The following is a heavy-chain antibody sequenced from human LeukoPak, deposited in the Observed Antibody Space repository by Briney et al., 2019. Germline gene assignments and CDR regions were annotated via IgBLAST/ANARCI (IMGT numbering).Heavy chain of an antibody. V-gene: IGHV3-33*01. J-gene: IGHJ5*02. D-gene: IGHD6-13*01. CDR1: GFTFTNSA. CDR3: ARGVAAAGNPNWFDP. CDR2: IWSDGSKT. Sequence: GGSLRLSCAASGFTFTNSAMHWVRQAPGRGLEWVAVIWSDGSKTYYADSVKGRFTISRDNSKNTLYLQMNSLRVEDTAVYYCARGVAAAGNPNWFDPWGQGTLVTVSS.